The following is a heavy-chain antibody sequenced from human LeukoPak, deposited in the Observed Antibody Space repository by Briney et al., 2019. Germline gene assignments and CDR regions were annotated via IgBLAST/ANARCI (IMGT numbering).Heavy chain of an antibody. V-gene: IGHV3-21*01. Sequence: PGGSLRPSCAASGFTFSSYSMNWVRQAPGKGLEWVSSISSSSSYIYYADSVKGRFTISRDNAKNSLYLQMNSLRAEDTAVYYCARDPSYCGGDCYSAWGQGTLVTVSS. CDR2: ISSSSSYI. D-gene: IGHD2-21*02. CDR3: ARDPSYCGGDCYSA. J-gene: IGHJ5*02. CDR1: GFTFSSYS.